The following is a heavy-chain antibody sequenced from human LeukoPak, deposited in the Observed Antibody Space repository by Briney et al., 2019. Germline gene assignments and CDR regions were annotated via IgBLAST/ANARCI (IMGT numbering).Heavy chain of an antibody. V-gene: IGHV4-30-2*01. CDR1: GGSFGRYY. CDR2: IYHSGST. J-gene: IGHJ5*02. Sequence: SETLSLTCTVSGGSFGRYYWSWSRQPPGKGLEWIGYIYHSGSTYYNPSLKSRVTISVDRSKNQFSLKLSSVTAADTAVYYCARYCSGGSCYPAWGQGTLVTVSS. D-gene: IGHD2-15*01. CDR3: ARYCSGGSCYPA.